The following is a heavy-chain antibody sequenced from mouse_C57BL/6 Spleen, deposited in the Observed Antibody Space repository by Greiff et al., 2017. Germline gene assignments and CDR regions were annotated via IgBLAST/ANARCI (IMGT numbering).Heavy chain of an antibody. J-gene: IGHJ2*01. CDR2: IDPETGGT. V-gene: IGHV1-15*01. CDR3: TEGYGNYDY. CDR1: GYTFTDYE. D-gene: IGHD2-1*01. Sequence: QVQLQQSGAELVRPGASVTLSCKASGYTFTDYEMHWVKQTPVHGLEWIGAIDPETGGTAYNQKFKGKAILTADKSSSTAYMELRSLTSEDSAVYYCTEGYGNYDYWSQGTTLTVSS.